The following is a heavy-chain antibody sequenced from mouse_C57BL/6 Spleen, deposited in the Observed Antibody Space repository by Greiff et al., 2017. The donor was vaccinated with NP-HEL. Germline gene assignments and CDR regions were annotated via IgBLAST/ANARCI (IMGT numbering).Heavy chain of an antibody. V-gene: IGHV5-16*01. Sequence: EVHLVESEGGLVQPGSSMKLSCTASGFTFSDYYMAWVRQVPEKGLEWVANINYDGSSTYYLDSLKSRFIISRDNAKNILYLQMSSLKSEDTATYYCARGTYYGSSFDYWGQGTTLTVSS. CDR3: ARGTYYGSSFDY. D-gene: IGHD1-1*01. CDR2: INYDGSST. J-gene: IGHJ2*01. CDR1: GFTFSDYY.